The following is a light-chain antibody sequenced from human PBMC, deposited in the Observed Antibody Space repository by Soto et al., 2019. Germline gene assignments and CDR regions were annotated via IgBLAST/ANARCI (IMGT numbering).Light chain of an antibody. Sequence: QSVLTQPASVSGSPGQSITISCSGTTSDVGGYNLVSWYQQHTAKAPKLLIYEGTQRPSGVSSRFSGSKSGNTASLTISGLQAEDEADYYCCSYASSSSEVFGTGTKVTVL. J-gene: IGLJ1*01. CDR1: TSDVGGYNL. CDR3: CSYASSSSEV. V-gene: IGLV2-23*01. CDR2: EGT.